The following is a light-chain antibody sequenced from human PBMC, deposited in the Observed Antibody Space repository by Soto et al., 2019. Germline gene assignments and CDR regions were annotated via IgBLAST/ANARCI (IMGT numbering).Light chain of an antibody. CDR3: TQAAQWPRT. CDR2: KVA. Sequence: DVVMTQSPLSLPVTLGQPASISCRSSQSLVSSDGNTYLNWFHQRPGQSPRRLSYKVANRDSGGPDRVSGSGSGTEFTLTISRVEAEDAGVYYCTQAAQWPRTVGPGTKVDIK. V-gene: IGKV2-30*01. CDR1: QSLVSSDGNTY. J-gene: IGKJ3*01.